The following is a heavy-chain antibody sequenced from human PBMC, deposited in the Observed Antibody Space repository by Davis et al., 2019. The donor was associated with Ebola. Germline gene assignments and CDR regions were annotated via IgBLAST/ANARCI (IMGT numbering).Heavy chain of an antibody. D-gene: IGHD6-6*01. CDR2: IYYSGST. J-gene: IGHJ6*02. Sequence: SETLSLTCTVPGGSISSRSYYWGWIRQPPGKGLEWIGSIYYSGSTYYNPSLKSRVTISVDPSKNQFSLKLSSVTAADTAVYYCGRGDSSSSNGNYYYYGMDVWGQGTTVTVSS. V-gene: IGHV4-39*01. CDR1: GGSISSRSYY. CDR3: GRGDSSSSNGNYYYYGMDV.